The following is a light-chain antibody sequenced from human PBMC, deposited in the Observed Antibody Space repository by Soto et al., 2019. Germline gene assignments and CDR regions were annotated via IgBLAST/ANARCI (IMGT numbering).Light chain of an antibody. CDR2: AAS. CDR1: ESISSY. Sequence: DIQMTQSPSSLSASVGDRVTITCRASESISSYLNWDQQKAGRAPKVLIYAASTLESGVPARFSGSGSGTDFTLTISNLQPDDFATYYCQQSSSSPLTFGGGTKVEI. J-gene: IGKJ4*01. V-gene: IGKV1-39*01. CDR3: QQSSSSPLT.